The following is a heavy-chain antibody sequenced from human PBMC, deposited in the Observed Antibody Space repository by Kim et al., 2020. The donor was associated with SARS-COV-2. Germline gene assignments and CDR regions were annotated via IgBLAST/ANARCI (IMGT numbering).Heavy chain of an antibody. Sequence: SETLSLTCAVYGGSFSGYYWSWIRQPPGKVLEWIGEINHSGSTNYNPSLKSRVTISVDTSKNQFSLKLSSVTAADTAVYYCARAAMVQGEGYYYYYMDVWGRGTTVTVSS. J-gene: IGHJ6*03. CDR1: GGSFSGYY. CDR2: INHSGST. V-gene: IGHV4-34*01. D-gene: IGHD3-10*01. CDR3: ARAAMVQGEGYYYYYMDV.